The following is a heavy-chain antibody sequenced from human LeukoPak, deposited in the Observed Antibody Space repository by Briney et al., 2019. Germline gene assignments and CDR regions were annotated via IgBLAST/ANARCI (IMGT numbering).Heavy chain of an antibody. CDR3: ARDLVGATAS. CDR1: GFTFTTYS. Sequence: PGGSLRLSCVASGFTFTTYSINWVRQAPGKGLEWVSYISGSSTTIYYADSVKGRFTISRDNAKNSLYLQMNSLRDEDTAVYYCARDLVGATASWGQGTLVTVSS. J-gene: IGHJ5*02. D-gene: IGHD1-26*01. V-gene: IGHV3-48*02. CDR2: ISGSSTTI.